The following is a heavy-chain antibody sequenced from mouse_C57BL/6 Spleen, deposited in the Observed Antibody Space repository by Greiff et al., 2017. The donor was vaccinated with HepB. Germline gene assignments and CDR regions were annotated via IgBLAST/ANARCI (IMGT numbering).Heavy chain of an antibody. CDR3: ARWGTVVTKGGYFDY. CDR1: GYTFTSYW. Sequence: QVQLQQPGAELVKPGASVKLSCKASGYTFTSYWMHWVKQRPGRGLEWIGRIDPNSGGTKFNEKFKSKATLTVDKPSSTAYIQLSSLTSEDSAVYYCARWGTVVTKGGYFDYWGQGTTLTVSS. CDR2: IDPNSGGT. J-gene: IGHJ2*01. V-gene: IGHV1-72*01. D-gene: IGHD1-1*01.